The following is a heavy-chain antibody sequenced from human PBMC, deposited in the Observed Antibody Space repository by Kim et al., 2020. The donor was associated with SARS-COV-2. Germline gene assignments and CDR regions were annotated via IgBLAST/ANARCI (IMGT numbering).Heavy chain of an antibody. Sequence: NHSGSTNYNPTRKSRVTISVDTSKNQFSLKLSSVTAADTAVYYCARGVDYWGQGTLVTVSS. CDR3: ARGVDY. CDR2: NHSGST. J-gene: IGHJ4*02. V-gene: IGHV4-34*01.